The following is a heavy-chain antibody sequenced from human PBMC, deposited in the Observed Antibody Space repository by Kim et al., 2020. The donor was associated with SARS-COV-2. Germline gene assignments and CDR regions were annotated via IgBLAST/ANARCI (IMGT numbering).Heavy chain of an antibody. J-gene: IGHJ4*02. CDR3: VRGDQWMVNFDY. CDR2: ISSDSRAI. Sequence: GGSLRLSCAASGFTFSTHTMNWVRQAPGKGLEWVSYISSDSRAIYYADSVKGRFTISRDNAKNSLYLQMNGLRDEDTAMYYCVRGDQWMVNFDYWGQGTLVSVSS. D-gene: IGHD2-2*03. V-gene: IGHV3-48*02. CDR1: GFTFSTHT.